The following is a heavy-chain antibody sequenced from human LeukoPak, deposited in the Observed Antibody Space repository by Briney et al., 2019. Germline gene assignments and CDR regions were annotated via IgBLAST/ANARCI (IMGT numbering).Heavy chain of an antibody. CDR3: GRDPWRWLQLGFDY. Sequence: GGSLRLSCAASGFTFSSYSMNWVRQAPGKGLEWVSSISSSSSYIYYADSVKGRFTISRDNAKNSLYLQMNSLRAEDTAVYYCGRDPWRWLQLGFDYWGQGTLVSVSP. D-gene: IGHD5-24*01. CDR2: ISSSSSYI. J-gene: IGHJ4*02. CDR1: GFTFSSYS. V-gene: IGHV3-21*01.